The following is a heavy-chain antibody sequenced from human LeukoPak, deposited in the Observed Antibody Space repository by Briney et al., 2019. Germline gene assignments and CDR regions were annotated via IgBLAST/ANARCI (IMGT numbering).Heavy chain of an antibody. CDR1: GFTFSSYS. J-gene: IGHJ3*01. CDR3: ARERDGYTHDAFDV. CDR2: ISSSSSTI. V-gene: IGHV3-48*01. D-gene: IGHD5-24*01. Sequence: GGSLRLSCAASGFTFSSYSMNWVRQAPGKGLEWVSYISSSSSTIYYADSVKGRFTISRDNAKNSLYLQMNSLRAEDTAVYYCARERDGYTHDAFDVWGQGTMVTVSS.